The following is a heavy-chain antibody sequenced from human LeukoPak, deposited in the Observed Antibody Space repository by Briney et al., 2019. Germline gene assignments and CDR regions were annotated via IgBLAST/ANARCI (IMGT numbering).Heavy chain of an antibody. CDR1: GYSFTNYW. V-gene: IGHV5-51*01. CDR3: ARQGTIVAGTLGTTFDY. CDR2: IYPGDSDT. D-gene: IGHD5-12*01. J-gene: IGHJ4*02. Sequence: GESLKISCKASGYSFTNYWIGWVRQMPGKGLEWMGIIYPGDSDTKYNPSFQGQVTISADKSINTAYLQWSSLRASDTAMYYCARQGTIVAGTLGTTFDYWGRGTLLTVSS.